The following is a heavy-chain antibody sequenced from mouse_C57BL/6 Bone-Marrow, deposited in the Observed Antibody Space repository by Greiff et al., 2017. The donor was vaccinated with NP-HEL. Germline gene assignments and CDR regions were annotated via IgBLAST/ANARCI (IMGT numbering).Heavy chain of an antibody. CDR2: INPGSGGT. D-gene: IGHD1-1*01. J-gene: IGHJ3*01. Sequence: QVQLQQSGAELVRPGTSVKVSCKASGYAFTNYLIEWVKQRPGQGLEWIGVINPGSGGTNYTEKFKGKATLTADKSSSTAYMQLSSLTSEDAAVYFCARGNFITTVVPFAYWGQGTLVTVSA. CDR3: ARGNFITTVVPFAY. V-gene: IGHV1-54*01. CDR1: GYAFTNYL.